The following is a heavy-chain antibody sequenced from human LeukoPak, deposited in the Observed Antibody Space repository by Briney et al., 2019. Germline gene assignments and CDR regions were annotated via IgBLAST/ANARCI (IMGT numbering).Heavy chain of an antibody. J-gene: IGHJ6*02. CDR3: ARDSGGPYYYYYGMDV. CDR1: GGSISSSSYY. D-gene: IGHD1-1*01. Sequence: SETLSLTCTVSGGSISSSSYYWGWIRQPPGKGLEWIGSIYYSGSTYYNPSLKSRVTISVDTSKNQVSLRLTSVTAADTAVYYCARDSGGPYYYYYGMDVWGRGTTVTISS. CDR2: IYYSGST. V-gene: IGHV4-39*07.